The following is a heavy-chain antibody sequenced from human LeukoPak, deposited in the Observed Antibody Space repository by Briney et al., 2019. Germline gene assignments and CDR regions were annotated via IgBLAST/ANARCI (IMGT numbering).Heavy chain of an antibody. V-gene: IGHV4-39*01. CDR3: ALVDEGY. J-gene: IGHJ4*02. Sequence: SETLSLTCTVSGGSISDTIYWGWIRQPPGKGLEWIGYIFSTGDTYYNSSLQSRITISVDTSKNQFSLRLTSVTAADTAVYYCALVDEGYWGQGTLVSVSS. CDR1: GGSISDTIY. CDR2: IFSTGDT.